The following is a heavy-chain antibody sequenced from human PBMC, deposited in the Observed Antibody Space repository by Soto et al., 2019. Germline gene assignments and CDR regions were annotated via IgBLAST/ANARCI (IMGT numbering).Heavy chain of an antibody. Sequence: EGPLVESGGGLVQPGGSLRLSCQVSGFTFRSYWMTWVRRAPGTGLEWVANINLDGSDKYYVDAVKARFTISRDNAKNSLHLDLSDLRAHDTAVYYCARGARAGNEVPGDWGQGTLVTVSS. CDR3: ARGARAGNEVPGD. CDR1: GFTFRSYW. CDR2: INLDGSDK. J-gene: IGHJ1*01. V-gene: IGHV3-7*05. D-gene: IGHD1-1*01.